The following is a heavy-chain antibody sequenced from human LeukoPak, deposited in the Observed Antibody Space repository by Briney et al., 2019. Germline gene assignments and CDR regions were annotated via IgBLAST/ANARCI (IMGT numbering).Heavy chain of an antibody. V-gene: IGHV3-23*01. CDR3: ARSSYSSSSSV. CDR1: GFTFSSCA. J-gene: IGHJ3*01. Sequence: GGSLRLSCAASGFTFSSCAMSWVRQAPGKGLEWVSAIVGSGSSTYYADSVKGRFTISRDNSKNTLYLQINSLRAEDTAVYYCARSSYSSSSSVWGQGTMVTVSS. D-gene: IGHD6-6*01. CDR2: IVGSGSST.